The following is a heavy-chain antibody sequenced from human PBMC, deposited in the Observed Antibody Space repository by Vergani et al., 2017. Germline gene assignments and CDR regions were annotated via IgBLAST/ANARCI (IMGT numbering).Heavy chain of an antibody. D-gene: IGHD3-3*01. J-gene: IGHJ6*03. CDR3: ARDITIFGVVTHMDV. CDR1: GGSISSYY. V-gene: IGHV4-59*01. Sequence: QVQLQESGPGLVKPSETLSLTCTVSGGSISSYYWSWIRQPPGKGLEWLGYIYYSGSTNYNPSLKSRVTISVDTSKNQFSLKLSSATAADTAVYYCARDITIFGVVTHMDVWGKGTTVTVSS. CDR2: IYYSGST.